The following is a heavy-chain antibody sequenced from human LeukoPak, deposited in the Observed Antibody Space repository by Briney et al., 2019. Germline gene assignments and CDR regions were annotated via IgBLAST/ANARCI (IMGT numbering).Heavy chain of an antibody. Sequence: GGSLRLSCAASGFTVSSNYMSWVRQAPGRGLVWVSRINEDGTDSMYAESVKGRFTISRDNAKNTVYLQMNSLRAEDTAVYYCVRDETLWTLDWWGQGTLVSVSS. V-gene: IGHV3-74*03. CDR1: GFTVSSNY. CDR2: INEDGTDS. J-gene: IGHJ4*02. CDR3: VRDETLWTLDW. D-gene: IGHD1-1*01.